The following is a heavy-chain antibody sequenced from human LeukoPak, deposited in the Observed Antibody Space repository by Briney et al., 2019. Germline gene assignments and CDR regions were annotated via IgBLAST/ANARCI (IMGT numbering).Heavy chain of an antibody. CDR2: INPNSGGT. D-gene: IGHD6-13*01. Sequence: ASVKVSCKASGYTFTGYYIHCVRQAPGQGLEWMGWINPNSGGTNYAQKFQGRVTMTRDTSISTAYMELSGLRFDDTAVYYCARGGSSSWTPRFDPWGQGTLVTVSS. V-gene: IGHV1-2*02. J-gene: IGHJ5*02. CDR1: GYTFTGYY. CDR3: ARGGSSSWTPRFDP.